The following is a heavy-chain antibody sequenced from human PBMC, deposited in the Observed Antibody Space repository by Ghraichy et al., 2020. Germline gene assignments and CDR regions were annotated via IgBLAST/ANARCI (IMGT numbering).Heavy chain of an antibody. V-gene: IGHV3-74*01. J-gene: IGHJ3*02. Sequence: GGSLRLSCAASGFTFSSYWMHWVRQAPGKGLVWVSRINSDGSSTSYADSVKGRFTISRDNAKNTLYLQMNSLRAEDTAVYYCARVTYYCSGGSCYIGDAFDIWGQGTMVTVSS. CDR2: INSDGSST. CDR3: ARVTYYCSGGSCYIGDAFDI. CDR1: GFTFSSYW. D-gene: IGHD2-15*01.